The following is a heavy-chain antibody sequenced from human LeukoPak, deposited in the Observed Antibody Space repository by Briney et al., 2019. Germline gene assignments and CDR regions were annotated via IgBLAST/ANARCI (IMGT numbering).Heavy chain of an antibody. D-gene: IGHD3-3*01. J-gene: IGHJ6*03. Sequence: GGSLRLSCAASGFTFSSYSMNWVRQAPGEGLEWVSSISSSSSYIYYADSVKGRFTISRDNAKNSLYLQMNSLRAEDTAVYYCARVDFGVVIIDYYYMDVWGKGTTVTVSS. CDR1: GFTFSSYS. CDR3: ARVDFGVVIIDYYYMDV. V-gene: IGHV3-21*01. CDR2: ISSSSSYI.